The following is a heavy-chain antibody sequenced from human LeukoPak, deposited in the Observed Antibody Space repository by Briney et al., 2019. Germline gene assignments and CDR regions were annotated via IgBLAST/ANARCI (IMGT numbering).Heavy chain of an antibody. V-gene: IGHV4-59*01. CDR3: ARGGDCSSASCFGWFDP. J-gene: IGHJ5*02. CDR1: GGFISSYY. CDR2: IYYSGST. Sequence: SETLSLTCTVSGGFISSYYWSWIRQPPGKGLEWIGYIYYSGSTNYNPSLKSRVTISVDTSKNQFSLKLSSVTAADTAVYYCARGGDCSSASCFGWFDPWGKGTLVTVSS. D-gene: IGHD2-2*01.